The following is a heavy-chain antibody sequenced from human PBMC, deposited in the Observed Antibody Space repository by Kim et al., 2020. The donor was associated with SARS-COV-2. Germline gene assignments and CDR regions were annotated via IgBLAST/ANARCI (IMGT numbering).Heavy chain of an antibody. Sequence: GGSLRLSCAVSGFTFSDYWIHWVRQAPGKGLVWVSRIYSNGGSTTYADSVKGRFTISRDNAKSTVYLQMDGLRPDDTAVYYCASGRGSTWFLYWGQGTL. CDR1: GFTFSDYW. D-gene: IGHD6-13*01. CDR2: IYSNGGST. V-gene: IGHV3-74*01. J-gene: IGHJ4*02. CDR3: ASGRGSTWFLY.